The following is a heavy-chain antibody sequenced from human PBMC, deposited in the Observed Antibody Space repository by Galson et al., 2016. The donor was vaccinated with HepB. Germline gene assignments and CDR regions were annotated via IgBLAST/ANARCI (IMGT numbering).Heavy chain of an antibody. CDR2: IYRSGST. CDR3: ARSYAATYYFDY. D-gene: IGHD2-2*01. J-gene: IGHJ4*02. V-gene: IGHV4-4*02. Sequence: ETLSLTCAVPGASISSGHWWSWVRQSPEKGLEWIGEIYRSGSTSYNPALKSRVTISIDSSKNRFSLNLTSVTATDTAVYYCARSYAATYYFDYWGLGTLVTVSS. CDR1: GASISSGHW.